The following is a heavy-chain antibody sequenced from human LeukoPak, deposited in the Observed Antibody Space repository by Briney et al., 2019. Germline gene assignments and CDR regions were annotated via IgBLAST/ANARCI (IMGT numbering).Heavy chain of an antibody. J-gene: IGHJ6*03. CDR1: GASISSSNYY. Sequence: PSETLSLTCAVSGASISSSNYYWGWVRQSPGKGLEWIGNIYSSGNTYYNASLKSRVTTYIDTSKNQFSLKLSSVTAADTAVYYYATRPPANYDFSSYYYYMDVWGKGTTVTISS. D-gene: IGHD4/OR15-4a*01. CDR2: IYSSGNT. V-gene: IGHV4-39*07. CDR3: ATRPPANYDFSSYYYYMDV.